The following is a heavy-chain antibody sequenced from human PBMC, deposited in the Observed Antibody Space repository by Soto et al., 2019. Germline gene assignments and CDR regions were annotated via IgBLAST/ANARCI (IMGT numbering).Heavy chain of an antibody. J-gene: IGHJ3*02. CDR2: IIPILGIA. V-gene: IGHV1-69*02. CDR3: ARAVAAAGTAAAFDI. Sequence: QVQLVQSGAEVKKPGSSVKVSCKASGGTFSSYTISWVRQAPGQGLEWMGRIIPILGIANYAQKFQGRVTMXXDXSXXTAYMEPRSLRSEDTAVYYCARAVAAAGTAAAFDIWGQGTMVTVSS. D-gene: IGHD6-13*01. CDR1: GGTFSSYT.